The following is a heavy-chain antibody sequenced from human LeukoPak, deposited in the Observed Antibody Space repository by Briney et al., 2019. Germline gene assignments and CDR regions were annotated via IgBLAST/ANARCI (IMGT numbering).Heavy chain of an antibody. V-gene: IGHV3-74*01. CDR3: ATGALLWFGENS. CDR2: INSDGSST. Sequence: GGSLRLSCAASGFTFSSYWMHWVRQAPGKGLVWVSRINSDGSSTSYADSVKGRFTISRDNAKNTLYLQMNSLRAEDTAVYYCATGALLWFGENSWGQGTLVTVSS. J-gene: IGHJ4*02. D-gene: IGHD3-10*01. CDR1: GFTFSSYW.